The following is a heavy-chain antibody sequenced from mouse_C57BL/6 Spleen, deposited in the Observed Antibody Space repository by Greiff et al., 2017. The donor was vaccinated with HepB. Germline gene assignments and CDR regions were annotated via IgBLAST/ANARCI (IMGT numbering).Heavy chain of an antibody. V-gene: IGHV1-72*01. CDR3: ASPHYYGSSPDV. D-gene: IGHD1-1*01. Sequence: QVQLKQPGAELVKPGASVKLSCKASGYTFTSYWMHWVKQRPGRGLEWIGRIDPNSGGTKYNEKFKSKATLTVDKPSSTAYMQLSSLTSEDSAVYYCASPHYYGSSPDVWGTGTTVTVSS. J-gene: IGHJ1*03. CDR2: IDPNSGGT. CDR1: GYTFTSYW.